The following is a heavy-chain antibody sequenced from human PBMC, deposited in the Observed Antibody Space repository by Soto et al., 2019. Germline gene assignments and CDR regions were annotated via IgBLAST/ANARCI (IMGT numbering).Heavy chain of an antibody. Sequence: GGSLRLSCAASGFTFGNYVMHWVRQAPCKGLEWVAAISLDGTREYYANSVRGRFTISRDNLKNTLYLQINSLRVEDTAVYFCAKARGVNNRLHFGYWGHG. CDR3: AKARGVNNRLHFGY. D-gene: IGHD2-8*01. CDR1: GFTFGNYV. CDR2: ISLDGTRE. J-gene: IGHJ4*01. V-gene: IGHV3-30*18.